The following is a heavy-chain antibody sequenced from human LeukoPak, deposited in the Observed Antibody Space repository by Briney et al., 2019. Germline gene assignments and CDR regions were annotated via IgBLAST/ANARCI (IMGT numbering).Heavy chain of an antibody. V-gene: IGHV3-48*01. CDR1: GFTFSSYS. J-gene: IGHJ3*02. Sequence: GGSLRLSCAASGFTFSSYSMNWVRQAPGKGLEWVSYISSSSSTIYYADSVKGRFTISRDNAKNSLYLQMNSLRAEDTAVYYCARDRRVAIFGVVMGAFDIWGQGTMVTASS. D-gene: IGHD3-3*01. CDR3: ARDRRVAIFGVVMGAFDI. CDR2: ISSSSSTI.